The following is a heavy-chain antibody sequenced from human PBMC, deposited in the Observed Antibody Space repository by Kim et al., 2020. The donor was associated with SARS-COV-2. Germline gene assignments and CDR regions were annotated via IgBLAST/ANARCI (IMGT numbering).Heavy chain of an antibody. J-gene: IGHJ4*02. CDR2: IYYSGST. CDR3: ARNPQRLRLGELLCYFDY. D-gene: IGHD3-16*01. CDR1: GGSISSSSYY. Sequence: SETLSLTCTVSGGSISSSSYYWGWIRQPPGKGLEWIGSIYYSGSTYYNPSLKSRVTISVDTSKNQFSLKLSSVTAADTAVYYCARNPQRLRLGELLCYFDYWGQGTLVTVSS. V-gene: IGHV4-39*01.